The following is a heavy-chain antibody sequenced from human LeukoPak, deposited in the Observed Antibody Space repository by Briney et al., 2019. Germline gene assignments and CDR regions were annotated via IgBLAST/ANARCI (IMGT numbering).Heavy chain of an antibody. CDR1: GYTFTNYY. CDR2: INPSADTT. CDR3: TRGSAASEVDYFDSSGYPGDFDY. V-gene: IGHV1-46*01. Sequence: ASVKASCKASGYTFTNYYIHWVRQAPGQGLEWMGIINPSADTTTYAQKFQGRVSVTRDTSTSTVYMELSSLRSGDTAVYYCTRGSAASEVDYFDSSGYPGDFDYWGQGTLVTVSS. J-gene: IGHJ4*02. D-gene: IGHD3-22*01.